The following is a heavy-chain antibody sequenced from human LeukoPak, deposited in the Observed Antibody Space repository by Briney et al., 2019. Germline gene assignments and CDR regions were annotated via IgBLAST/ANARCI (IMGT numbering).Heavy chain of an antibody. CDR1: GGTFSSYA. J-gene: IGHJ4*02. Sequence: ASVKVSCKASGGTFSSYAISWVRQAPGQGLEWMGIINPSGGSTSYAQKFQGRVTMTRDMSTSTVYMELSSLRSEDTAVYYCARGMWIQLWLLDYWGQGTLVTVSS. CDR3: ARGMWIQLWLLDY. CDR2: INPSGGST. V-gene: IGHV1-46*01. D-gene: IGHD5-18*01.